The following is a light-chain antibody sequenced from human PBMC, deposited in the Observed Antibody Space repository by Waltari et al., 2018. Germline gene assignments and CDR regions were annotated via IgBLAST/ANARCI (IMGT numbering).Light chain of an antibody. Sequence: DIVLTQSPATLSLSPGERATLSCKASQGVSTSLTWYQQKPGQAPRLLIFDASNRATGIPARFSGSGSGTDFTLTINSLEPEDFAVYYCQQRSNWPPVTFGQGTRLEIK. CDR3: QQRSNWPPVT. CDR1: QGVSTS. V-gene: IGKV3-11*01. J-gene: IGKJ5*01. CDR2: DAS.